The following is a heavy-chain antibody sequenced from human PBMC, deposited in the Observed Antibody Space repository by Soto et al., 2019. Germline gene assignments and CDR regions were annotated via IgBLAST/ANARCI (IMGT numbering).Heavy chain of an antibody. V-gene: IGHV4-59*08. J-gene: IGHJ4*02. D-gene: IGHD4-17*01. CDR2: IYYSGST. Sequence: PSXTLSLTCTVSGGSISSYYWSWIRQPPGKGLEWIGYIYYSGSTNYNPSLKSRVTISVDTSKNQFSLKLSSVTAADTAVYYCARQGGLYGHDFDYWGQGTLVTVSS. CDR1: GGSISSYY. CDR3: ARQGGLYGHDFDY.